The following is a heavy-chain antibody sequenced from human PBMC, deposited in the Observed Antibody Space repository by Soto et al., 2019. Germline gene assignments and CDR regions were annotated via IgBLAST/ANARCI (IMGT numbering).Heavy chain of an antibody. CDR3: ARGPRPSSIATGAL. CDR1: GFAFDQYW. CDR2: ISDDGARI. D-gene: IGHD2-21*01. Sequence: GGSLRPSCVASGFAFDQYWMHWVRQAAGKGLEWVSRISDDGARIDYADFVKGRFTIARDNAKNTLFLQMRSLRGEDTAVYYRARGPRPSSIATGALWGRGALVTVSS. V-gene: IGHV3-74*01. J-gene: IGHJ4*02.